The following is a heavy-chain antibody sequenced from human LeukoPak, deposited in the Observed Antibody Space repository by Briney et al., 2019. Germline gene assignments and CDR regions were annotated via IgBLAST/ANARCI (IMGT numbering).Heavy chain of an antibody. CDR3: ARDSSGWPPVGCLDY. V-gene: IGHV4-39*07. Sequence: SETLSLTCTVSGGSISSSSYYWGWIRQPPGKGLEWIGSIYYSGSTYYNPSLKSRVTISVDTSKNQLSLKLSSVTAADTAVYYCARDSSGWPPVGCLDYWGQGTLVTVSS. D-gene: IGHD6-19*01. CDR2: IYYSGST. CDR1: GGSISSSSYY. J-gene: IGHJ4*02.